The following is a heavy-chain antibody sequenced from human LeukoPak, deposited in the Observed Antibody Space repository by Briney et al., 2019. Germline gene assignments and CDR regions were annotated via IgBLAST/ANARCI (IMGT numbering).Heavy chain of an antibody. J-gene: IGHJ1*01. CDR3: ARGGSSWYRGSFQH. V-gene: IGHV1-46*01. D-gene: IGHD6-13*01. CDR1: GYTFTSYD. Sequence: ASVTVSCKASGYTFTSYDMHWVRQAPGQGLEWMGIINTSGGSTSYAQIFQGRVTMTRDTSTSTVYMGLSSLRSEDTAVYYCARGGSSWYRGSFQHWGQGTLVTVSS. CDR2: INTSGGST.